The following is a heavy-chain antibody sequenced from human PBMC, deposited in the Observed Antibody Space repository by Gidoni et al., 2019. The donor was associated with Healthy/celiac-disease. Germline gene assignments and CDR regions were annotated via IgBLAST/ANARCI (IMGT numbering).Heavy chain of an antibody. V-gene: IGHV4-34*01. D-gene: IGHD3-9*01. J-gene: IGHJ3*02. CDR3: ARGKYDILTVRRYGAFDI. CDR1: GGSFSGYY. Sequence: QVQLQQWGAGLLKPWETLSLTCAGYGGSFSGYYWSWIRQPPGKGLEWIGEINHSGSTNYNPSLKSRVTISVDTSKNQFSLKLSSVTAADTAVYYCARGKYDILTVRRYGAFDIWGQGTMVTVSS. CDR2: INHSGST.